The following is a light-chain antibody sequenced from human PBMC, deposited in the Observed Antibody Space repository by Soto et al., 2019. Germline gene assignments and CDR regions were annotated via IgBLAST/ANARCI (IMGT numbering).Light chain of an antibody. Sequence: DVQMTQSPSTLSASIGDRVTITCRASQNIINWLAWYQQKRGKAPKLLIYKASSLESGVPSRLSGSGSGTEFTLTISRLQPDDFATYYCQQYNYIPWTFGQGTKVDIK. CDR2: KAS. CDR3: QQYNYIPWT. J-gene: IGKJ1*01. V-gene: IGKV1-5*03. CDR1: QNIINW.